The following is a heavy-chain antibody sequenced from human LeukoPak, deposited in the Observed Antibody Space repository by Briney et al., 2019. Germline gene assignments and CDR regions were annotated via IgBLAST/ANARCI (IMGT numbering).Heavy chain of an antibody. V-gene: IGHV4-34*01. J-gene: IGHJ4*02. CDR2: INHSGST. Sequence: SETLSLTCAVYGGSFGGYYWGWIRQPPGKGLEWIGEINHSGSTNYNPSLKSRVTISVDTSKNQFSLKLSSVTAADTAVYYCARGRSSSLWGQGTLVTVS. CDR1: GGSFGGYY. CDR3: ARGRSSSL. D-gene: IGHD6-13*01.